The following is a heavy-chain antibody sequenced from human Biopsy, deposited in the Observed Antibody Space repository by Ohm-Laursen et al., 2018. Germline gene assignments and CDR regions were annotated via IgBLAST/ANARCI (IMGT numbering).Heavy chain of an antibody. V-gene: IGHV3-21*01. CDR1: GFTLSSYA. J-gene: IGHJ5*02. D-gene: IGHD3-22*01. Sequence: SLRLSCSAAGFTLSSYALNWVRQAPGKGLEWVSSISAGSNYIYYTDSVMGRFTISRDNAQNSLYLQMNSLRAEDTAFYYCAVEYYDSSGYYNPKWFNPRGQGTLVTVSS. CDR2: ISAGSNYI. CDR3: AVEYYDSSGYYNPKWFNP.